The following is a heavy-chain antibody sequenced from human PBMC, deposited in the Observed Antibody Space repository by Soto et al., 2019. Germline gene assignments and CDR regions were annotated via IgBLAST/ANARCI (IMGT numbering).Heavy chain of an antibody. CDR2: MNPNSGNT. Sequence: ASVKVSCKASGYTFTSYDINWVRQATGQGLEWMGWMNPNSGNTGYAQKFQGRVTMTRNTSISTAYMELSSLRSEDTAVYYCARAKAATRYCSGGSCRCSNWYDPWGQGTLVTVSS. D-gene: IGHD2-15*01. CDR1: GYTFTSYD. V-gene: IGHV1-8*01. CDR3: ARAKAATRYCSGGSCRCSNWYDP. J-gene: IGHJ5*02.